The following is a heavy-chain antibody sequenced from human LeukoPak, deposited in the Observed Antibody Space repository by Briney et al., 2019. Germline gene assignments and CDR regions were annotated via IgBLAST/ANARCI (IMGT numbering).Heavy chain of an antibody. CDR1: GFTFRSYA. D-gene: IGHD1-20*01. Sequence: GGSLRLSCAASGFTFRSYAMSWVRQAPGKGLEWVSGISGSGSSTYYADSVKGRFTISRANSKNTLYLQMNSLRAEDTAVYYCAKDNWNDPYWFDYWGQGTLVTVSS. CDR3: AKDNWNDPYWFDY. V-gene: IGHV3-23*01. J-gene: IGHJ4*02. CDR2: ISGSGSST.